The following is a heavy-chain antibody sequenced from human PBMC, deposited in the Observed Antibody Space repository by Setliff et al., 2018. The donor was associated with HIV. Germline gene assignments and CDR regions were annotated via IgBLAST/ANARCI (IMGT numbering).Heavy chain of an antibody. Sequence: GESLKISCKGYGYSFTNYWIGWVRQMPGKGLEWMGIIYPGDSDTRYSPSFQGQVTISADKSIGTAYLQWSSLKASDTAMYYCARLSGLYYYDTSGYYYGHYFDYWGQGTLVTVSS. CDR3: ARLSGLYYYDTSGYYYGHYFDY. J-gene: IGHJ4*02. V-gene: IGHV5-51*01. D-gene: IGHD3-22*01. CDR2: IYPGDSDT. CDR1: GYSFTNYW.